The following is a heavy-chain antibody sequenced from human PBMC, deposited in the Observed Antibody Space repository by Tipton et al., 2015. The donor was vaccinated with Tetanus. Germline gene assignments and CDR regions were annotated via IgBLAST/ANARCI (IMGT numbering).Heavy chain of an antibody. CDR1: GGSFSAYY. D-gene: IGHD3-3*01. CDR2: INHSGST. CDR3: ARANFDFSKKGPFDS. Sequence: GLVKPSETLSLTCAVYGGSFSAYYWSWIRQSPGKGLEWIGEINHSGSTTYSPSFKSRVTISVDTPKNQFSLKLTSLTVADTAVYFCARANFDFSKKGPFDSWGQGILVIVSA. J-gene: IGHJ4*02. V-gene: IGHV4-34*01.